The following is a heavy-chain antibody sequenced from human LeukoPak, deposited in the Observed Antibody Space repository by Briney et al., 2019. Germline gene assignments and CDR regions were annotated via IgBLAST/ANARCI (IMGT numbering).Heavy chain of an antibody. CDR3: AKEGRLAAAGTIED. CDR1: GFTFDDYT. V-gene: IGHV3-43*01. D-gene: IGHD6-13*01. Sequence: PGGSLRLSCAASGFTFDDYTMHWVRQAPGKGLEWLSSINWNGGSTYFADSMKGRFTISRDNKKNSLYLQMNSLRIEGTALYFCAKEGRLAAAGTIEDWGQGTLVTVTS. CDR2: INWNGGST. J-gene: IGHJ4*02.